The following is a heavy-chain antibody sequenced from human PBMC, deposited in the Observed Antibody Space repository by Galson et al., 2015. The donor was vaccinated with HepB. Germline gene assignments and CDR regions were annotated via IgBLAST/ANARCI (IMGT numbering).Heavy chain of an antibody. CDR1: GFTFSSYA. J-gene: IGHJ6*02. D-gene: IGHD6-19*01. CDR3: AKAGIAVAGTFRYYYYGMDV. CDR2: ISGSGGST. V-gene: IGHV3-23*01. Sequence: SLRLSCAASGFTFSSYAMSWVRQAPGKGLEWVSAISGSGGSTYYADSVKGRFTISRDNSKNTLYLQMNSLRAEDTAVYYCAKAGIAVAGTFRYYYYGMDVWGQGTTVTVSS.